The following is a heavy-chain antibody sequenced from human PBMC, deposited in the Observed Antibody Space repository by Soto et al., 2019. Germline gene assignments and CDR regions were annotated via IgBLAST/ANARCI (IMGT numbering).Heavy chain of an antibody. CDR1: VGTFSSYA. CDR2: IISIFGTA. Sequence: QVQLVQSGAEVKKPGSSVKVSCKASVGTFSSYAISWVRQAPGQGLEWMGGIISIFGTADYAQKFQCRVTITADESTSTAYMELSSLRSEDTAVYYCARRDYDSSGYYDLGYWGQGTLVTVSS. D-gene: IGHD3-22*01. V-gene: IGHV1-69*12. CDR3: ARRDYDSSGYYDLGY. J-gene: IGHJ4*02.